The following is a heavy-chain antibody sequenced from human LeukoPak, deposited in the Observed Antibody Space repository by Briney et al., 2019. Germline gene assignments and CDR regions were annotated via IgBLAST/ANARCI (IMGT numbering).Heavy chain of an antibody. Sequence: SETLSLTCTVSGGSISNYYWSWIRQPAGKGLEWIGRIYTSGSTNYNPSLKSRATMSVDTSKNQFSLKLSSVTAADTAVYYCARLDYYDSSGTNWYFDLWGRGTLVTVSS. CDR1: GGSISNYY. V-gene: IGHV4-4*07. CDR3: ARLDYYDSSGTNWYFDL. J-gene: IGHJ2*01. CDR2: IYTSGST. D-gene: IGHD3-22*01.